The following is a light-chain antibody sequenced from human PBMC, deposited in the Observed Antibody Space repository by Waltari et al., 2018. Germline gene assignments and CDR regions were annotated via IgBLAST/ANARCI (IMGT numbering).Light chain of an antibody. CDR1: QSLLHRNGYNY. Sequence: DIVMTQSPLSLHVTRGEPGSSSCRSSQSLLHRNGYNYLDWYLQKPVQSPQILIYLGSNRASGVPDRFLGSGSGTDFTLHISRVEAEDAGVYYCMEALQSVTFGQGTRLEIK. CDR3: MEALQSVT. J-gene: IGKJ5*01. V-gene: IGKV2-28*01. CDR2: LGS.